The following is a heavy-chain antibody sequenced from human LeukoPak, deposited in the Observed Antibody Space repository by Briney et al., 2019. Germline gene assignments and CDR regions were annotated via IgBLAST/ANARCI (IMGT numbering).Heavy chain of an antibody. V-gene: IGHV1-46*01. D-gene: IGHD4-17*01. CDR2: INPSGGST. CDR3: AREAYGDYFDY. J-gene: IGHJ4*02. CDR1: GYTFTSYY. Sequence: GASVKVFCKASGYTFTSYYMHWVRQAPGQGLEWMGIINPSGGSTSYAQKFQGRVTMTRDTSTSTVYMELSSLRSEDTAVYYCAREAYGDYFDYWGQGTLVTVSS.